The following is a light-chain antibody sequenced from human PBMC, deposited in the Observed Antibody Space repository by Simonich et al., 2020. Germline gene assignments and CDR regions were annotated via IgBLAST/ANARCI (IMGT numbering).Light chain of an antibody. J-gene: IGLJ2*01. CDR1: SGYSNYK. CDR2: VGTGGVVG. CDR3: GADHGSGSNFVV. V-gene: IGLV9-49*01. Sequence: QPVLTQPPSASASLGASVTLTCTLSSGYSNYKVDWYQQRPGKGPRFVMRVGTGGVVGTKGDGIPDRFSVVGSGLNRYLTIKNIQEEDESDYHCGADHGSGSNFVVFGGGTKLTVL.